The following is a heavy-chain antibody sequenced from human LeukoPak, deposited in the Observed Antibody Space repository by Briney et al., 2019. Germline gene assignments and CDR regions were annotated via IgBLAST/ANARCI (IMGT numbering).Heavy chain of an antibody. J-gene: IGHJ4*02. Sequence: PSKTLSLTCTVSGGSISSNNYYWGWIRQPPGKGLEWIGSIYYSGSTYNNPSLKSRVTISVDTTKNQFSLKLTSVTAADTAVYYCASSPSGYWWNFDCWGQGTLVTVSS. CDR1: GGSISSNNYY. CDR3: ASSPSGYWWNFDC. D-gene: IGHD3-22*01. V-gene: IGHV4-39*01. CDR2: IYYSGST.